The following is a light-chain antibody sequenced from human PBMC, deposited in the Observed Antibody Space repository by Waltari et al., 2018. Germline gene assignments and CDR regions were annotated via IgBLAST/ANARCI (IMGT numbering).Light chain of an antibody. J-gene: IGKJ1*01. V-gene: IGKV3-20*01. CDR3: QHYVRLPVT. CDR1: QSVGRT. CDR2: GAS. Sequence: EIVLTQSPGTLSLSPGERASLSCRASQSVGRTLAWYQQKPGQAPRLLIYGASNRATGIPDRFSGSGSETDFSLTISRLEPEDFSVYYCQHYVRLPVTFGQGTRVEI.